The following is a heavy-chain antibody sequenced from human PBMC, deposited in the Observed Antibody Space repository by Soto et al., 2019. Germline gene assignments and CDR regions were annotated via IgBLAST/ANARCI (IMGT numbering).Heavy chain of an antibody. Sequence: QVQLVQSGAEVKKPGASVKVSCKASGYTFSSYAISWVRQAPGQGLEWMGGIIPIFGTANYAQKFQGRVTITADESTSTAYMELSSLRSEDTAVYYCATRRTYYYDSSGYLFDYWGQGTLVTVSS. CDR2: IIPIFGTA. V-gene: IGHV1-69*01. J-gene: IGHJ4*02. CDR1: GYTFSSYA. CDR3: ATRRTYYYDSSGYLFDY. D-gene: IGHD3-22*01.